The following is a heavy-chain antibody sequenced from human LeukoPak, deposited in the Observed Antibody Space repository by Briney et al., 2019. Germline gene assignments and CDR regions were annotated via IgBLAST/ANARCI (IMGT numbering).Heavy chain of an antibody. J-gene: IGHJ6*02. CDR3: ARDLSAWELRYYYYYYGMDV. D-gene: IGHD1-26*01. CDR1: GGSFSGYY. Sequence: SETLSLTCAVYGGSFSGYYWSWIRQPAGKGLEWIGRIYTSGSTNYNPSLKSRVTMSVDTSKNQFSLKLSSVTAADTAVYYCARDLSAWELRYYYYYYGMDVWGQGTTVTVSS. CDR2: IYTSGST. V-gene: IGHV4-4*07.